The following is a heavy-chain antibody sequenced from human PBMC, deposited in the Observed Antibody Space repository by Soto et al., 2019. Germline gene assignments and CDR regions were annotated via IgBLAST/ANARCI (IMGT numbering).Heavy chain of an antibody. J-gene: IGHJ6*02. V-gene: IGHV3-30-3*01. Sequence: QVQLVESGGGVVQPGRSLRLSCAASGFTFSSYAMHWVRQAPGKGLEWVAVISYGGSNKYYADSVKGRFTISRDNSKNTLYLQMNSLRAEDTAVYYCARMGGHYYDSSGYYYADYYYGLDVWGQGTTVTVSS. CDR3: ARMGGHYYDSSGYYYADYYYGLDV. D-gene: IGHD3-22*01. CDR1: GFTFSSYA. CDR2: ISYGGSNK.